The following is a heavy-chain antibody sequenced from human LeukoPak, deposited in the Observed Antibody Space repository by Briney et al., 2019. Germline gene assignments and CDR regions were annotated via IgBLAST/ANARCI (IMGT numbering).Heavy chain of an antibody. J-gene: IGHJ6*02. CDR2: FDPEDGET. Sequence: GASVKVSCKVSGYTLTELSMHWVRQAPGKGLEWMGGFDPEDGETIYAQKFQGRVTMTEDTSTDTAYMGLSSLRSEDTAVYYCATDRYYYYGMDVWGQGTTVTVSS. CDR3: ATDRYYYYGMDV. CDR1: GYTLTELS. V-gene: IGHV1-24*01.